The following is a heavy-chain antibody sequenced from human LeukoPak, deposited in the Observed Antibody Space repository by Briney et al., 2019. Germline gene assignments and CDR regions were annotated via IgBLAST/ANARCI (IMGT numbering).Heavy chain of an antibody. J-gene: IGHJ4*02. CDR1: GFTFDDYA. CDR3: AKDIFTMVRGVVDY. CDR2: ISWNSGSI. D-gene: IGHD3-10*01. Sequence: GRSLRLSCAASGFTFDDYAMHWVRQAPGKGLEWVSGISWNSGSIGYADSVKGRFTISRDNAKNSLYLQMNSLRAEDTALYYCAKDIFTMVRGVVDYWGQGTLVTVSS. V-gene: IGHV3-9*01.